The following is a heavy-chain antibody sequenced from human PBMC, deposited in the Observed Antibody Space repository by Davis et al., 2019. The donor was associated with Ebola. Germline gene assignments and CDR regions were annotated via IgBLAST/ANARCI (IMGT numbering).Heavy chain of an antibody. CDR1: GGSFSGYY. D-gene: IGHD6-6*01. V-gene: IGHV4-34*01. Sequence: SETLSLTCAVYGGSFSGYYWSWIRQPPGKGLEWIGEINHSGSTNYNPSLKSRVTISVDTSKNQFSLKLSSVTAADTAVYYCARGPSSSPSAIYYYYGMDVWGQGTTVTVSS. CDR3: ARGPSSSPSAIYYYYGMDV. J-gene: IGHJ6*02. CDR2: INHSGST.